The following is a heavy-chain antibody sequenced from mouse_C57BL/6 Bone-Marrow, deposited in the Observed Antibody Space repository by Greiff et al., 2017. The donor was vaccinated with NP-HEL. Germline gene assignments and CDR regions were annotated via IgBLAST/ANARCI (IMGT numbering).Heavy chain of an antibody. Sequence: QVTLKVSGPGILQSSQTLSLTCSSSGFSLSTSGMGVSWLRQPSGKGLEWLAHIYWDDDKRYNPSLKSRLTISKDTSRNQVFLKITSVDTADTATFYCARVITTVVAKDAMDYWGQGTSVTVSS. CDR1: GFSLSTSGMG. V-gene: IGHV8-12*01. D-gene: IGHD1-1*01. CDR3: ARVITTVVAKDAMDY. CDR2: IYWDDDK. J-gene: IGHJ4*01.